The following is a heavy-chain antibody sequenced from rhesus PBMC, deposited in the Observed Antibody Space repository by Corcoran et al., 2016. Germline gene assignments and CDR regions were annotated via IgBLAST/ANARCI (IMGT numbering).Heavy chain of an antibody. Sequence: QVQLQESGPGVAKPSETLSLTCAVSGGSISDSYRWSWIRQPPGKGLEWIGYIYGSSTSTNYNPSLKSRVTMSKDTSKNQFSLKLSSVTAADTAVYYCARKGRPLDYWGQGVLVTVSS. CDR3: ARKGRPLDY. D-gene: IGHD1-44*02. J-gene: IGHJ4*01. CDR1: GGSISDSYR. CDR2: IYGSSTST. V-gene: IGHV4S10*01.